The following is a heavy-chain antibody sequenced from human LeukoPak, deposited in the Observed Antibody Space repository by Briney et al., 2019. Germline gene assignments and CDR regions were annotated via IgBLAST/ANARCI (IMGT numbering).Heavy chain of an antibody. J-gene: IGHJ4*02. CDR3: ARDRPGGSSLDY. CDR2: IDASGST. CDR1: GASVSSYY. V-gene: IGHV4-4*07. Sequence: SETLSLTCTVSGASVSSYYWIWIRQPAGRGLEWIGRIDASGSTNYNPSLKSRVTMSVDSSKNQFSLKVSSVTAADTAVYYCARDRPGGSSLDYWGQGTLVTVSS. D-gene: IGHD6-13*01.